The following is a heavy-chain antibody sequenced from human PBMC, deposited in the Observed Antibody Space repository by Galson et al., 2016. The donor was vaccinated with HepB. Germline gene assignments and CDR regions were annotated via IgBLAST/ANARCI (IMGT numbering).Heavy chain of an antibody. D-gene: IGHD6-19*01. CDR3: AKDSSGWYWFPFDY. CDR2: ISGSGGST. Sequence: SLRLSCAASRFTFSSYAMSWVRQAPGKGLEWVSTISGSGGSTYYADSVKGRFTISRDNSKNTLYLQMNSLRAEDTAVYYCAKDSSGWYWFPFDYWGQGTLVTVSS. J-gene: IGHJ4*02. CDR1: RFTFSSYA. V-gene: IGHV3-23*01.